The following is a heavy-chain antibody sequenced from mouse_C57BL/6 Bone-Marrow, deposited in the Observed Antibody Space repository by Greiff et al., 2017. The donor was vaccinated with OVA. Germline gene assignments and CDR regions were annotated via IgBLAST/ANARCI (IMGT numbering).Heavy chain of an antibody. J-gene: IGHJ2*01. Sequence: EVQLVESGGGLVKPGASLKLSCAASGFTFSDYGMHWVRQAPEKGLEWVAYISSGSSTTNYADTVKGRFTISRDNAKNTLFLQMTSLRSEDTAIYCCARSDYDYFDYWGQGPTLTVSS. CDR2: ISSGSSTT. CDR1: GFTFSDYG. D-gene: IGHD2-4*01. V-gene: IGHV5-17*01. CDR3: ARSDYDYFDY.